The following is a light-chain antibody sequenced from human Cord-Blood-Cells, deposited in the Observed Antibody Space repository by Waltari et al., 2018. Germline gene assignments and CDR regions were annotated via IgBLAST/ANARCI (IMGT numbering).Light chain of an antibody. V-gene: IGKV1-5*03. J-gene: IGKJ2*03. Sequence: DIQMTQSPSTLSASVGDRVTITGRASQIISSWLAWYQQKPGKAPKLLIYKASNLESGCPSRFSGSGSGTEFTLTISSLQPDDFATYYCQQYNSYSYSFGQGTKLEIK. CDR2: KAS. CDR3: QQYNSYSYS. CDR1: QIISSW.